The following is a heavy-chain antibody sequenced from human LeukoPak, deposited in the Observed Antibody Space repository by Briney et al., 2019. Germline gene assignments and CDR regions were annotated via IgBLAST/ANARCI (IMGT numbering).Heavy chain of an antibody. CDR3: NWIHRTPASATRDDYYYYMGV. V-gene: IGHV3-15*01. CDR2: IKRKGRGGTR. CDR1: GFTFHTYW. Sequence: PGGSLRLSCAASGFTFHTYWMSWVRQAPGKALEGVGRIKRKGRGGTRGYGALVKDSFTSSRDDPQNTIYLQMNSLETEDTAVYFCNWIHRTPASATRDDYYYYMGVWGKGTTVIISS. J-gene: IGHJ6*03. D-gene: IGHD2-15*01.